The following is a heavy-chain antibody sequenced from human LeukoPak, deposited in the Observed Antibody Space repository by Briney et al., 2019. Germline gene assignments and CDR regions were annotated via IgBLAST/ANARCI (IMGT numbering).Heavy chain of an antibody. CDR3: ARDPISNPVGYFDY. Sequence: GGSLRLSCAASGFTFSNYAMSWVRQAPGKRLEWVSAISGSGGSTNYVDSVKGRFTISRDNSKNTLYLQMNSLRAEDTAVYYCARDPISNPVGYFDYWGQGTLVTVSS. CDR1: GFTFSNYA. D-gene: IGHD4-11*01. J-gene: IGHJ4*02. CDR2: ISGSGGST. V-gene: IGHV3-23*01.